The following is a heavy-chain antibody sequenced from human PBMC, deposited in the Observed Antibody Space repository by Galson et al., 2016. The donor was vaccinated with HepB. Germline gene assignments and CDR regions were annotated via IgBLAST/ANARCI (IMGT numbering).Heavy chain of an antibody. CDR1: GFTFSSYA. Sequence: SLRLSCAASGFTFSSYAMSWVRQAPGKGLEWVSAISGCGGSTYYADPVKGRFTISRDNSKNTLYLQMNSLRAEDTAVYYCAKDLGFLEWLFFDSYYYYGMDVWGQGTTVTVSS. CDR3: AKDLGFLEWLFFDSYYYYGMDV. J-gene: IGHJ6*02. V-gene: IGHV3-23*01. D-gene: IGHD3-3*01. CDR2: ISGCGGST.